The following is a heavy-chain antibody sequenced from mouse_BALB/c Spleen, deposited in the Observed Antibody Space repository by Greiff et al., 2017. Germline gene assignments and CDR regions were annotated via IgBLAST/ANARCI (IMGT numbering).Heavy chain of an antibody. J-gene: IGHJ4*01. CDR2: ISSGSSTI. CDR1: GFTFSSFG. CDR3: AREGRLRPYAMDY. V-gene: IGHV5-17*02. Sequence: LVESGGGLVQPGGSRKLSCAASGFTFSSFGMHWVRQAPEKGLEWVAYISSGSSTIYYADTVKGRFTISRDNPKNTLFLQMTSLRSEDTAMYYCAREGRLRPYAMDYWGQGTSVTVSS. D-gene: IGHD2-2*01.